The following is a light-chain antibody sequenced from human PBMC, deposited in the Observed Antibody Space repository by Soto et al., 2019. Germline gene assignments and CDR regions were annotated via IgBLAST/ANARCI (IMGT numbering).Light chain of an antibody. CDR1: QSVSTY. Sequence: EIVLTQSPATLSLSPGERATLSCRASQSVSTYLAWYQQKPGQAPRLLIYDASNRATGVPARFSGSGSGTDFTLTISSLEPEDFAVYYCQQLSNWPPMTFGQGTKVEIK. J-gene: IGKJ1*01. V-gene: IGKV3-11*01. CDR2: DAS. CDR3: QQLSNWPPMT.